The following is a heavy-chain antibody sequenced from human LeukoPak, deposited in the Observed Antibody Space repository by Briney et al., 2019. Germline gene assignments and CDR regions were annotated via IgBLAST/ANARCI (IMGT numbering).Heavy chain of an antibody. CDR1: GYTFTSYY. CDR3: ARQGPPHDAFDI. V-gene: IGHV1-46*01. J-gene: IGHJ3*02. CDR2: INPSGGST. Sequence: ASVKVSCKASGYTFTSYYMHGVRQPPGQGREWMGIINPSGGSTSYAQKFQGRVTMTRDTSTSTVYMELRSLRSEDTAVYYCARQGPPHDAFDIWGQGTMVTVSS.